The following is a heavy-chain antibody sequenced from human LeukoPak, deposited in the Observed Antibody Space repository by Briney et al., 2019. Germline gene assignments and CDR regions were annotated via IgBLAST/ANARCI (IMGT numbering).Heavy chain of an antibody. V-gene: IGHV3-23*01. CDR3: AKNRHYGSSFDAFDI. CDR2: IGYDGGNK. CDR1: GFTFSLYV. Sequence: GGSLRLSCAASGFTFSLYVMSWVRQAPGKGLDWVTFIGYDGGNKYYTDSVKGRFTISRDNSRNTLYLQMDSLRAEDTAVYFCAKNRHYGSSFDAFDIWGQGTMVSVSS. D-gene: IGHD3-10*01. J-gene: IGHJ3*02.